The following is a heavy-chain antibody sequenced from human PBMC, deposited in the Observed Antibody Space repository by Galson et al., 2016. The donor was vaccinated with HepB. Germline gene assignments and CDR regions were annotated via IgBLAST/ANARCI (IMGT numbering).Heavy chain of an antibody. CDR2: IDGSGST. J-gene: IGHJ6*02. D-gene: IGHD3-3*01. V-gene: IGHV4-59*01. Sequence: ETLSLTCTVSGDSMSHYYWSWLRQPPGKGLEWIGYIDGSGSTNYNPSLKSRVAMSVDTSKNQFSLKLSSVTAADTAVYYCARGMLGGDFWSGYYKGLYYYYGMDVWGQGTTVTVSS. CDR3: ARGMLGGDFWSGYYKGLYYYYGMDV. CDR1: GDSMSHYY.